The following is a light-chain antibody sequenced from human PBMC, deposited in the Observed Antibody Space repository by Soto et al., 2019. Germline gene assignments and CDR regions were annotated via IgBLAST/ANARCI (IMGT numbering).Light chain of an antibody. CDR3: SSYAGSLYF. V-gene: IGLV2-8*01. CDR1: SSDVGGYNY. CDR2: EVS. J-gene: IGLJ1*01. Sequence: QSALTQPPSASGSPGQSVTISCTGTSSDVGGYNYVSWYQQHPGKAPKLMIYEVSKRPSGVPDRFSGSKSGNTASLTVSGLQAEDEADYYCSSYAGSLYFFGTGTKLTVL.